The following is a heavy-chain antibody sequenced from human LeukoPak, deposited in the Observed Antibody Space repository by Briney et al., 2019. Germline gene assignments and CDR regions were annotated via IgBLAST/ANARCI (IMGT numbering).Heavy chain of an antibody. CDR3: ARGFDTRIDY. Sequence: PSETLSLTCTVSGGSISSYYWSWIRQPPGKGLEWIGYIYYSGSTNYNPSLKSRVTISVDTSKSQFSLKLSSVTAADTAVYYCARGFDTRIDYWGQGTLVTVSS. D-gene: IGHD3-9*01. CDR2: IYYSGST. V-gene: IGHV4-59*12. J-gene: IGHJ4*02. CDR1: GGSISSYY.